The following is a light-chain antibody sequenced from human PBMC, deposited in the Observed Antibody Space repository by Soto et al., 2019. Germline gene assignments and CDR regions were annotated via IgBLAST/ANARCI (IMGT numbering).Light chain of an antibody. Sequence: QPVLAQPPSASASLGASVTLTCTLSSGYSNYKVDWYQQRPGKGPRFVMQVGTGGIVGSKGDGIPDRFSVLGSGLNRYLTIKNIQEEDESDYHCGADHGSGSNFVYVFGNGTKVTV. J-gene: IGLJ1*01. CDR3: GADHGSGSNFVYV. CDR2: VGTGGIVG. V-gene: IGLV9-49*01. CDR1: SGYSNYK.